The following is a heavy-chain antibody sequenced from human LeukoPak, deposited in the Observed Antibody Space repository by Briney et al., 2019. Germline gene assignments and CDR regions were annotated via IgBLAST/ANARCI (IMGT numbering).Heavy chain of an antibody. Sequence: GESLKISCKGFGYSFTSFWIGWGRQIPGKGLGWMGIIYPGDPVTRYSPSFQGQVTISADKSISTAYLQWSSMKASDAAMYYCASGFLGYCSSTSCRGYYFDYWGQGTLVTVSS. CDR1: GYSFTSFW. J-gene: IGHJ4*02. V-gene: IGHV5-51*01. D-gene: IGHD2-2*01. CDR3: ASGFLGYCSSTSCRGYYFDY. CDR2: IYPGDPVT.